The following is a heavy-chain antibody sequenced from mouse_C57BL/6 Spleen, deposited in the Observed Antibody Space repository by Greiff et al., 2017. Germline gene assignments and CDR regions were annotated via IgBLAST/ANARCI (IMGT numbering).Heavy chain of an antibody. CDR3: TGAYGNYYFDY. V-gene: IGHV1-5*01. J-gene: IGHJ2*01. Sequence: EVKVEESGTVLARPGASVKMSCKTSGYTFTSYWMHWVKQRPGQGLEWIGAIYPGNSDTSYNQKFKGKAKLTAVTSASTAYMELSSLTNEDSAVYYCTGAYGNYYFDYWGQGTTLTVSS. CDR2: IYPGNSDT. CDR1: GYTFTSYW. D-gene: IGHD2-1*01.